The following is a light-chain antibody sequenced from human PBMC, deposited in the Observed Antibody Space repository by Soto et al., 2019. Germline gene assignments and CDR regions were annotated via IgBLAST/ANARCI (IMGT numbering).Light chain of an antibody. J-gene: IGKJ1*01. CDR1: QGIISY. CDR2: AAS. V-gene: IGKV1-9*01. CDR3: QQLNSYPSWT. Sequence: DIQLTQSPSFLSASVGDRVTITCRASQGIISYLAWYQQKPGKAPKLLIYAASTLQSGVPSRFSGSGSGPEFTLTISSRQPEDFATYYCQQLNSYPSWTFGQGTKVELK.